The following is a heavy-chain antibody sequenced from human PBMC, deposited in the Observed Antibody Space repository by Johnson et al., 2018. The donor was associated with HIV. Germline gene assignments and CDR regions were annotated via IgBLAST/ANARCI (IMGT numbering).Heavy chain of an antibody. CDR1: GFTFSSYA. CDR2: INWNGGNT. J-gene: IGHJ3*01. Sequence: VQLVESGGGVVQPGRSLRLSCAASGFTFSSYAMHWVRQAPGKGLEWVSGINWNGGNTGYADSVKGRCTISRDNAKNSLYLQMNSLRVEDTAFYYCVGRDRGRLGFDRWGQGTMVTGSS. CDR3: VGRDRGRLGFDR. V-gene: IGHV3-20*04. D-gene: IGHD1-26*01.